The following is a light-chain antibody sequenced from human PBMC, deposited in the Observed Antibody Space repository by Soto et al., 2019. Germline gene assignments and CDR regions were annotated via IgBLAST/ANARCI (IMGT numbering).Light chain of an antibody. J-gene: IGKJ2*01. CDR2: SAS. CDR3: EQYGSSPRT. Sequence: EIVLTQSPATLSLSPGERATLSCRASQSVSSSYLAWYQQKPGQAPRLLIYSASSRATGIPDRFSGSGSGTDFTLTITGLDPEDFAVYYWEQYGSSPRTFGKGTKLEIK. CDR1: QSVSSSY. V-gene: IGKV3-20*01.